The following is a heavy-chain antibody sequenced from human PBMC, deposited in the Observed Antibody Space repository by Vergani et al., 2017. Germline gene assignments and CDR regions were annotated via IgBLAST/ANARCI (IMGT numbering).Heavy chain of an antibody. CDR3: ARSARDSSSWDYYYVMDV. J-gene: IGHJ6*02. CDR2: IYYSGST. Sequence: QVQLQESGPGLVKPSETLSLTCTVSGGSISSYYWSWIRQPPGKGLEWIGYIYYSGSTNYNPSLKSRVTIAVDTSKNQFSLKLGSVAAADTAVYYCARSARDSSSWDYYYVMDVWGQGTTVTVSS. V-gene: IGHV4-59*08. D-gene: IGHD6-13*01. CDR1: GGSISSYY.